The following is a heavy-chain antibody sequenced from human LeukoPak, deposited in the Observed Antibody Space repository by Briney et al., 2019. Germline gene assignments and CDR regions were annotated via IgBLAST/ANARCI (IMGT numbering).Heavy chain of an antibody. J-gene: IGHJ4*02. V-gene: IGHV1-69*05. D-gene: IGHD5-18*01. CDR3: ASGEGGYIDGSLGPPFDY. Sequence: SVKVSCKASGGTFSSYAISWARQAPGQGLEWMGRIIPIFGTANYAQKFQGRVTITTDESTSTAYMELSSLRSEDTAVYYCASGEGGYIDGSLGPPFDYWGQGTLVTVSS. CDR2: IIPIFGTA. CDR1: GGTFSSYA.